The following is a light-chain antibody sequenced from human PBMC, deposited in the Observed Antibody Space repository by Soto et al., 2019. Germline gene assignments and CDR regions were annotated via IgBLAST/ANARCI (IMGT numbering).Light chain of an antibody. CDR1: SGDVGTYNY. J-gene: IGLJ1*01. CDR2: END. CDR3: GTWDSSLNIFV. V-gene: IGLV1-51*02. Sequence: QSVLTQPASLYGSPGQSIAISCTGTSGDVGTYNYVSWHQQLPGTAPKLVIYENDKRPSGIPDRFSGSKSGTSATLGITGLQTGDEADYYCGTWDSSLNIFVFGTGTKVTVL.